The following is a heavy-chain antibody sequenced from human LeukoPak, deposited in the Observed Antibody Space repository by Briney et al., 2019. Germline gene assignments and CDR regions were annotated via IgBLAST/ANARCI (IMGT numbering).Heavy chain of an antibody. CDR1: AGSISSGGYY. Sequence: PSQTLSLTCTVSAGSISSGGYYWSWIRQHPGKGLEWIGYIYYSGSTYYNPSLKSRVTISVDTSKNQFSLKLSSVTAADTAVYYCASHDSSGYYGAFDIWGQGTMVTVSS. D-gene: IGHD3-22*01. CDR3: ASHDSSGYYGAFDI. V-gene: IGHV4-31*03. J-gene: IGHJ3*02. CDR2: IYYSGST.